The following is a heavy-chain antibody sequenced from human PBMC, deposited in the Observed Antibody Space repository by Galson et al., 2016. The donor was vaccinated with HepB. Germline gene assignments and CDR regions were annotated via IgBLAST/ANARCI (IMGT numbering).Heavy chain of an antibody. CDR1: GDSGITDIHN. D-gene: IGHD4/OR15-4a*01. CDR3: ARSLSLLGANWYFDR. J-gene: IGHJ2*01. Sequence: TLSLTCTVSGDSGITDIHNWNWIRQPAGKGLEWLGRVSSSGNTNYNPSLNSRVTMAMATSKNQFSLRLTSVTAADTAVYFCARSLSLLGANWYFDRGVPGTLVTVSS. CDR2: VSSSGNT. V-gene: IGHV4-61*02.